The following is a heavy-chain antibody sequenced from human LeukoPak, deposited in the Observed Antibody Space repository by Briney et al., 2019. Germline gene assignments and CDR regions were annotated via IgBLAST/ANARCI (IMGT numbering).Heavy chain of an antibody. CDR2: IRGLGISA. CDR3: ARGRYPHLDY. J-gene: IGHJ4*02. Sequence: GGSLRLSCAASGFTFSTYAMTWVRQAPGKGLEWVSTIRGLGISAYYADSVKGRFTISRDNFKNTMYLQMNSLRAEDTAVYYCARGRYPHLDYWGQGTLVTVSS. CDR1: GFTFSTYA. D-gene: IGHD1-14*01. V-gene: IGHV3-23*01.